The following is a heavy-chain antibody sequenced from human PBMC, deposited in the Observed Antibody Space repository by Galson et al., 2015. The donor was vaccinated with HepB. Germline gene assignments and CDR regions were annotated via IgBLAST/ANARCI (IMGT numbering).Heavy chain of an antibody. J-gene: IGHJ4*02. CDR2: ISGSDSST. D-gene: IGHD6-25*01. Sequence: SLRLSCAASGFTFSSCAMSWVRQAPGKGLEWVSAISGSDSSTYYADSVKGRFTISRDDSKNTLYLQMYSLRADDTAVYYCATRLGGGFNYWGQGTLVTVSS. CDR1: GFTFSSCA. V-gene: IGHV3-23*01. CDR3: ATRLGGGFNY.